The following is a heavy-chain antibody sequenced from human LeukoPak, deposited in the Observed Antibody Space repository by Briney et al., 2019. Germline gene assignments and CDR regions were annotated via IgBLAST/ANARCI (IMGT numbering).Heavy chain of an antibody. D-gene: IGHD3-22*01. CDR3: ARDRSLYYYDSSGDRDAFDI. Sequence: PSETLSLTCTVSGGSISSGSYYWSWIRQPAGKGLEWIGRIYTSGSTNYNPSLKSRVTISVDTSKNQFSLKLSSVTAADTAVYYCARDRSLYYYDSSGDRDAFDIWGQGTMVTVSS. CDR2: IYTSGST. CDR1: GGSISSGSYY. V-gene: IGHV4-61*02. J-gene: IGHJ3*02.